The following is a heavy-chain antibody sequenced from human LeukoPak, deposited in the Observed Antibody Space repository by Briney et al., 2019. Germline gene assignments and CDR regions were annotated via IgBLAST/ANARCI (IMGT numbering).Heavy chain of an antibody. Sequence: GGSLRLSCAASGFTFSNAWMSWVRQAPGKGLEWVGRIKSKTDGGTTDYASPVKGRFTISRDDSKNTLYLQMNSLKTEDTAVYYCTTESYGDYRSDYWGQGTLVTVSS. D-gene: IGHD4-17*01. V-gene: IGHV3-15*01. J-gene: IGHJ4*02. CDR1: GFTFSNAW. CDR2: IKSKTDGGTT. CDR3: TTESYGDYRSDY.